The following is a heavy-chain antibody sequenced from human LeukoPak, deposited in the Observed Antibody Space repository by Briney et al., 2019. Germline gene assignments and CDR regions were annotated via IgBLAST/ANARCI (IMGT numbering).Heavy chain of an antibody. V-gene: IGHV4-34*01. CDR1: GGSFNNYY. D-gene: IGHD5-18*01. Sequence: SDTLSLTCAVYGGSFNNYYWGWIRQPPGKRLEWIGEINHSGSTNYNPSLKSRVTISVDTSKNQYSLKLTSVTAADTAVYYCAMSTVDTVMVVRNYWGQGTLVTVPS. J-gene: IGHJ4*02. CDR3: AMSTVDTVMVVRNY. CDR2: INHSGST.